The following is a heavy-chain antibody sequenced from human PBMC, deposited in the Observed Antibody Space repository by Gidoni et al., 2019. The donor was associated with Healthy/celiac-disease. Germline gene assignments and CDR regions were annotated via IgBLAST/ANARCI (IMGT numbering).Heavy chain of an antibody. Sequence: GAEVKKPGASVKVSCKASGSTFTSYGISWVRQAPGQGFEWMGWISAYNGNTNYAQKLQGRVTMTTDTSTSTAYMELRSLRSDDTAVYYCARSAYCSSTSCPHFDYWGQGTLVTVSS. CDR3: ARSAYCSSTSCPHFDY. D-gene: IGHD2-2*01. J-gene: IGHJ4*02. CDR1: GSTFTSYG. CDR2: ISAYNGNT. V-gene: IGHV1-18*01.